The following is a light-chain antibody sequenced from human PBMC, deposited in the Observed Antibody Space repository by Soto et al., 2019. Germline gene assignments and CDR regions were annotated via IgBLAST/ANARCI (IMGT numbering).Light chain of an antibody. CDR3: QQYGSSPPLT. Sequence: EIVLTQSPATLSLSPGERAPLSCRASQSVSSSLAWYQQKPGQAPRLLIYGASSRATGIPARFSGRGSGTDFTLTISRLEPEDFAVYYCQQYGSSPPLTFGGGTKV. CDR2: GAS. CDR1: QSVSSS. J-gene: IGKJ4*02. V-gene: IGKV3-20*01.